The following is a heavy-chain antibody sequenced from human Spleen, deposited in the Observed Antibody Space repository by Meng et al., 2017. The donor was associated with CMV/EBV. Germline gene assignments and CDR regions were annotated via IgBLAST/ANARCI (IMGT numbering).Heavy chain of an antibody. D-gene: IGHD2-15*01. V-gene: IGHV4-39*01. CDR3: ARRSPGYCIGTSCPRQFDL. Sequence: SETLSLTCTVSGGSISSNSHYWGWIRQPPGKGLEWIGIVFYSGSTYYNPSLKSRVTISVDTSKNQFSLKLSSVTAADTAVYYCARRSPGYCIGTSCPRQFDLWGQGTLVTVSS. CDR1: GGSISSNSHY. CDR2: VFYSGST. J-gene: IGHJ4*02.